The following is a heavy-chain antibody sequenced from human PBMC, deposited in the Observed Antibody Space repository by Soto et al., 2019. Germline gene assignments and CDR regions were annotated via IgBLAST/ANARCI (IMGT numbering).Heavy chain of an antibody. CDR3: AKVYPTARTTAGLAY. V-gene: IGHV3-30*18. D-gene: IGHD1-1*01. CDR2: ISYDGSNK. CDR1: GFTFSSYG. J-gene: IGHJ4*02. Sequence: GVSLRLSCAASGFTFSSYGMHWVRQAPGKGLEWVAVISYDGSNKYYADSVKGRFTISRDNSKNTLYLQMNSLRAEDTDVYYCAKVYPTARTTAGLAYWGQGTLVTVSS.